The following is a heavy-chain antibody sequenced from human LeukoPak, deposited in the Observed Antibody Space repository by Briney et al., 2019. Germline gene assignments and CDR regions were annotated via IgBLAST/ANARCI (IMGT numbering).Heavy chain of an antibody. CDR3: ARIGVVPADKHFDY. Sequence: PSETLSLTCTVSGDSISSSSYYWGWIRQPPGKGLEWIGSIYYSGSTYYNPSLKSRVTISVDTSKNQFSLKLSSVTAADTAVYYCARIGVVPADKHFDYWGQGTLVTVSS. CDR1: GDSISSSSYY. CDR2: IYYSGST. J-gene: IGHJ4*02. V-gene: IGHV4-39*01. D-gene: IGHD2-2*01.